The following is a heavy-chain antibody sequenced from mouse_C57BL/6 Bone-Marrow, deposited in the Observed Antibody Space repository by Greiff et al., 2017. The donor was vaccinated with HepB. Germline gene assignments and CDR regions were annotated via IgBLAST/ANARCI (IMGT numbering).Heavy chain of an antibody. D-gene: IGHD2-4*01. CDR1: GYTFTDYY. CDR2: INPYNGGT. Sequence: EVQLQQSGPVLVKPGASVKMSCKASGYTFTDYYMNWVKQSHGKSLEWIGVINPYNGGTSYNQKFKGKATLTGDKSSSTAYMELNSLTSEDSAVYYCARGYYDYFYAMDYWGQGTSVTVSS. CDR3: ARGYYDYFYAMDY. V-gene: IGHV1-19*01. J-gene: IGHJ4*01.